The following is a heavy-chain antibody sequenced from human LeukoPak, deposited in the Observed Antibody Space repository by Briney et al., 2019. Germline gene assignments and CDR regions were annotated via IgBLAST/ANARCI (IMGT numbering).Heavy chain of an antibody. J-gene: IGHJ4*02. CDR2: IYYSGYT. CDR1: GGSISSSIYY. V-gene: IGHV4-39*07. D-gene: IGHD5-24*01. CDR3: ARGGRDGYIV. Sequence: SETLSLTCTVSGGSISSSIYYWGWIRQPPGKGLEWIGSIYYSGYTYYNPSLKSRVTMSIDTSKNQFSLKLSSVTAADTAVYYCARGGRDGYIVWGQGTLVTVSS.